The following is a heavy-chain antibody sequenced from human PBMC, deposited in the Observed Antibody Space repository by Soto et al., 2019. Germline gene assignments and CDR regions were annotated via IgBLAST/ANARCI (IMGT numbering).Heavy chain of an antibody. CDR2: ISPYNDDT. Sequence: VASVKVSCKASGYTFSSYGINWVRQAPGQGLEWLGWISPYNDDTKYAQMLQGRVTMTTDTSSRTAYMALRSLRSDDTAVYFCARGGYYDSSGSRNYHYYGMDVWGQGTTVTVSS. CDR3: ARGGYYDSSGSRNYHYYGMDV. CDR1: GYTFSSYG. V-gene: IGHV1-18*01. D-gene: IGHD3-22*01. J-gene: IGHJ6*02.